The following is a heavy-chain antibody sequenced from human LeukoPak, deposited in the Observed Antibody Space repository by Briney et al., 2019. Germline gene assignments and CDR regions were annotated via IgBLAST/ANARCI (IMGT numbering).Heavy chain of an antibody. D-gene: IGHD3-10*01. CDR2: TDPSDSYT. V-gene: IGHV5-10-1*01. CDR1: GYNITNDW. Sequence: GESMKISCKGSGYNITNDWSNCRRQMPGKGLEWMGRTDPSDSYTNYSPSFQGHVTISIEKSISTAYLQWSSLKASDTAIYYCARQGYYGSGSYYYWGQGTLVTVSS. J-gene: IGHJ4*02. CDR3: ARQGYYGSGSYYY.